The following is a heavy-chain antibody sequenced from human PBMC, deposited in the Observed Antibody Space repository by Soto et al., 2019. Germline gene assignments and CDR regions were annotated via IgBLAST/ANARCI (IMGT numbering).Heavy chain of an antibody. CDR1: GFTFSTYG. D-gene: IGHD3-22*01. CDR2: ISYDGSNK. J-gene: IGHJ4*02. V-gene: IGHV3-30*18. Sequence: PGGSLRLSCAACGFTFSTYGMHWVRQAPGKGLEWVAVISYDGSNKYYADSVEGRFTISRDNSKNTLFLQMNSLRAEDTAVYYCAKGNYFDSSGYYTDYWGQGTVVTVSS. CDR3: AKGNYFDSSGYYTDY.